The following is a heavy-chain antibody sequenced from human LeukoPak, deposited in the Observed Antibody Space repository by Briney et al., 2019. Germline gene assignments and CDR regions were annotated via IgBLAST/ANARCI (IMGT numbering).Heavy chain of an antibody. CDR3: ERVVGYGDYGDCDY. V-gene: IGHV4-61*02. J-gene: IGHJ4*02. CDR2: IYTSGST. D-gene: IGHD4-17*01. Sequence: PSQTLSLTCVASGCTFSTYCLHWIWIRQPAGKGLEWIGRIYTSGSTNYNPSLKSRVTISVDTSKNQFSLKLSSVTAEENALKYDERVVGYGDYGDCDYWGQGTLVTISS. CDR1: GCTFSTYCLH.